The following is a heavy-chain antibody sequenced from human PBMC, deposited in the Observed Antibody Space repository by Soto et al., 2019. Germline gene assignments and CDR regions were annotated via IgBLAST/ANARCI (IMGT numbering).Heavy chain of an antibody. V-gene: IGHV3-23*01. CDR3: AKASRGQCIVAHSYAFDS. J-gene: IGHJ4*02. CDR2: VIGTGIDT. CDR1: GFTFTNYA. Sequence: EVQLLESGGGLVQPGRSLRLSCAASGFTFTNYAMNSVRHSPGKRLEWVASVIGTGIDTYHAASVNGRFTISRDNSRKTMDPEMNRLRADALDMYHCAKASRGQCIVAHSYAFDSWGQGILVTVS. D-gene: IGHD2-15*01.